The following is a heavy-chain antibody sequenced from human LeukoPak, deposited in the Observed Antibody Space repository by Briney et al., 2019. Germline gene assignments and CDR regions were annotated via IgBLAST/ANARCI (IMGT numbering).Heavy chain of an antibody. V-gene: IGHV4-39*07. J-gene: IGHJ6*03. CDR1: NGSITSGSYY. CDR3: VRLCSSPGDYYYYYMDV. D-gene: IGHD6-6*01. Sequence: PSETLSLTCTVSNGSITSGSYYWGWIRQPPGKGLEWIGSIYYSGTTYYNVSLKSRVTVSVDTSENQFSLRLSSVTAADTAVYYCVRLCSSPGDYYYYYMDVWGKETTVTVSS. CDR2: IYYSGTT.